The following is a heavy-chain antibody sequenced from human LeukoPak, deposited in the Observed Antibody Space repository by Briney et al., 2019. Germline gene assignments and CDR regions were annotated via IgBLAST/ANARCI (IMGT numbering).Heavy chain of an antibody. D-gene: IGHD3-22*01. J-gene: IGHJ3*02. Sequence: GASVKVSCKASGYTFTSYGISWVRQAPGQGLEWMGWISAYNGNTNYAQKLQGRVTMTTDTSTSTAYMELRSLRSDDTAVYYCASNRDSLLPDAFDIWGQGTMVTVSS. CDR2: ISAYNGNT. V-gene: IGHV1-18*01. CDR1: GYTFTSYG. CDR3: ASNRDSLLPDAFDI.